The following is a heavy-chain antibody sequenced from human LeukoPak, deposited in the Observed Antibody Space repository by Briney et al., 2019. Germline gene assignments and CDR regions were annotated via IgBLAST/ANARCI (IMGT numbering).Heavy chain of an antibody. J-gene: IGHJ3*01. Sequence: GGSLRLSCAASGFTFTNYAMTWVRQAPGKGLEWLSSIDSTTNYLYDAQSVRGRFIISRDNAKNSVFLQMNSLRAEDTAVYYCARISYYGSGNWALDVWGQGTLVTVSS. CDR3: ARISYYGSGNWALDV. CDR2: IDSTTNYL. D-gene: IGHD3-10*01. CDR1: GFTFTNYA. V-gene: IGHV3-21*06.